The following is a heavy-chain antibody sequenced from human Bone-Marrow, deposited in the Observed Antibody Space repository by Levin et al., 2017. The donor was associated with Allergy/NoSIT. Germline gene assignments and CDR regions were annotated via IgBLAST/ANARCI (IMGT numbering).Heavy chain of an antibody. CDR1: GFIFSSYW. D-gene: IGHD3-22*01. CDR3: ARLLSGNYDDSGYRVDY. V-gene: IGHV3-74*01. Sequence: GGSLRLSCAASGFIFSSYWMHWVRQGPGKGLVWVSRINGDGGSPTYADSVKGRFTISRDNAKNTLYLQMNSLRAEDTAVYYCARLLSGNYDDSGYRVDYWGQGTLVTVSS. CDR2: INGDGGSP. J-gene: IGHJ4*02.